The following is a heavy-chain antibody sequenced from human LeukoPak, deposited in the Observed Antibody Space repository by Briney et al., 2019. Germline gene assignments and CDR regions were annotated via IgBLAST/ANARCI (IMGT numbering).Heavy chain of an antibody. V-gene: IGHV3-23*01. CDR3: AKGGPQFFDY. CDR1: GFTFSSYA. D-gene: IGHD5-24*01. J-gene: IGHJ4*02. Sequence: GGSLRLSCAASGFTFSSYAMSWVRQAPGKGLEWVSTISGSGGSTYSTDSVKGRFTISRDNSKSTLYLQMNSLRVEDTAIYYCAKGGPQFFDYWGQGTLVTVSS. CDR2: ISGSGGST.